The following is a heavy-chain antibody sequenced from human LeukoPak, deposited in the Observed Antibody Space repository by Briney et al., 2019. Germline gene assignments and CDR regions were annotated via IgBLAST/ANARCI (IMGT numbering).Heavy chain of an antibody. V-gene: IGHV3-23*01. J-gene: IGHJ3*02. D-gene: IGHD1-14*01. CDR3: AFRRGPPLGPAFDI. Sequence: PGGSLRLSCAASGFTFSSYAMSWVRQAPGKGLEWVSVISGSGGSTYYADSVKGRFTISRDNSKNTLYLQMNSLRAEDTAVYYCAFRRGPPLGPAFDIWGQGTMVTVSS. CDR1: GFTFSSYA. CDR2: ISGSGGST.